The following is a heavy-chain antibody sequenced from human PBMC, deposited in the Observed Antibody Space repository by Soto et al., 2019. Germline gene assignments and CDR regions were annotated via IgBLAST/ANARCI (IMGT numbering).Heavy chain of an antibody. CDR3: AKDFPFITIFGVVTGGMDV. J-gene: IGHJ6*02. CDR2: ISGSGGST. D-gene: IGHD3-3*01. V-gene: IGHV3-23*01. Sequence: GGSLRLACAASGFTFSIYAVSWVRDAPGKGLEWVSAISGSGGSTYYADSVKGRFTISRDNSKNTLYLQMNSLRAEDTAVYYCAKDFPFITIFGVVTGGMDVWGQGTTVTVSS. CDR1: GFTFSIYA.